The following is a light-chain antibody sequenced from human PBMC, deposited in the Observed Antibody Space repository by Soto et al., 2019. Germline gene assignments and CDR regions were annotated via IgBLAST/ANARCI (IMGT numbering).Light chain of an antibody. CDR3: QQASSFPLP. J-gene: IGKJ4*01. Sequence: DIQVTQSPSSVSAAVGDRVIITCRASQGFNKWLAWYQQKPGNAPQLLIPAASTLRSGVPSRFRGCGSGPDFILTICNLQPEYFANYYCQQASSFPLPFGGGTMVET. V-gene: IGKV1-12*01. CDR2: AAS. CDR1: QGFNKW.